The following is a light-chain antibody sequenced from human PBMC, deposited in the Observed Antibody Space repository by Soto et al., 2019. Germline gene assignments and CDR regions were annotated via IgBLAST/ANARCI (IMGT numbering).Light chain of an antibody. Sequence: QSALTQPPSASGSPGQSVTISCTGTSSDVGGYKFVSWYQQHPGKAPKLLIYEVTQRPSGVPDRFSGSKSGNTASLTVSGLQAEDDADYYCSSYAGSNMGVFGTGTQLTVL. CDR3: SSYAGSNMGV. CDR1: SSDVGGYKF. V-gene: IGLV2-8*01. CDR2: EVT. J-gene: IGLJ1*01.